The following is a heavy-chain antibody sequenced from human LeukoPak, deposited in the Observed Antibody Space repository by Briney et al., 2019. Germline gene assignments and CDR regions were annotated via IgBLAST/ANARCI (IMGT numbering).Heavy chain of an antibody. CDR1: GDSISNYY. J-gene: IGHJ4*02. Sequence: PSETLSLTCTVSGDSISNYYWSSIRQSPGKKLEWIGYMYNRGSTIYNPSLKSRVTISTDTSKNQFSLRLTSVTAADTAVYYCARAEKAVTGTLDYWGQGTLITVSS. CDR2: MYNRGST. D-gene: IGHD6-19*01. CDR3: ARAEKAVTGTLDY. V-gene: IGHV4-59*01.